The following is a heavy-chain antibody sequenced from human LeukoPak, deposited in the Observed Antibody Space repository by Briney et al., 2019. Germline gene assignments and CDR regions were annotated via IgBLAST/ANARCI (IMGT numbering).Heavy chain of an antibody. D-gene: IGHD3-3*01. V-gene: IGHV3-21*01. Sequence: PGGSLRLSCAASGFTFSSYSMNWVRQAPGKGLEWVSSISSSSSYIYYADSVKGRFTISRGNAKNSLYLQMNSLRAEDTAVYYCARVLRFLEWLPNWFDPWGQGTLVTVSS. CDR2: ISSSSSYI. CDR1: GFTFSSYS. CDR3: ARVLRFLEWLPNWFDP. J-gene: IGHJ5*02.